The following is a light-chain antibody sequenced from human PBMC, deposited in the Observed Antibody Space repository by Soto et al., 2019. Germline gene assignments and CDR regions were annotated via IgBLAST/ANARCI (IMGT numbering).Light chain of an antibody. CDR3: QSYDSSLSGYV. CDR1: SSNIGAGYD. J-gene: IGLJ1*01. V-gene: IGLV1-40*01. Sequence: QSVLTQPPSVSGAPGQRVTISCTGSSSNIGAGYDVHWYQQLPGTAPKLLIYGNSNRPSGVPDRFSGSKSGTSASLAITGLQAEDEADYYGQSYDSSLSGYVFGTGT. CDR2: GNS.